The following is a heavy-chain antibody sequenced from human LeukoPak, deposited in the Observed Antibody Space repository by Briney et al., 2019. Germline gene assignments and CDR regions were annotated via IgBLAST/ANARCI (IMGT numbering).Heavy chain of an antibody. CDR1: GFTFSTNI. J-gene: IGHJ4*02. CDR3: AKSSPLNGSPFDY. V-gene: IGHV3-23*01. Sequence: GGSLRLSCAASGFTFSTNIMTWGRQAPGKGLEWVSAISGRDDGTFYADSVKGRFTISRDNSKNTLYLQMNSLRAEDTAVYYCAKSSPLNGSPFDYWGQGTLVTVSS. D-gene: IGHD3-10*01. CDR2: ISGRDDGT.